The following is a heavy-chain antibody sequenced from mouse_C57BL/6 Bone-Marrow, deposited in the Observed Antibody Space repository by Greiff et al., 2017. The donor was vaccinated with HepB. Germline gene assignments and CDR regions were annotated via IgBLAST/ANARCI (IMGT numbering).Heavy chain of an antibody. J-gene: IGHJ1*03. V-gene: IGHV1-50*01. Sequence: VQLQQPGAELVKPGASVKLSCKASGYTFTSYWMQWVKQRPGQGLEWIGEIDPSDSYTNYNQKFKGKATLTVDTSSSTAYMQLSSLTSEDSAVYYGARGPFYYYGSSYGYFDVWGTGTTVTVSS. D-gene: IGHD1-1*01. CDR3: ARGPFYYYGSSYGYFDV. CDR1: GYTFTSYW. CDR2: IDPSDSYT.